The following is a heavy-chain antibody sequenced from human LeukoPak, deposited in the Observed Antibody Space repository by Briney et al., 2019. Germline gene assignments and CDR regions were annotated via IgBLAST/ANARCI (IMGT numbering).Heavy chain of an antibody. V-gene: IGHV4-61*08. D-gene: IGHD6-19*01. CDR2: IYYSGST. J-gene: IGHJ3*02. CDR3: ARDFRYSSGWYENDAFDI. CDR1: GGSISSGDYY. Sequence: SQTLSLTCTVSGGSISSGDYYWSWIRQPPGKGLEWIGYIYYSGSTNYNPSLKSRVTISVDTSKNQFSLKLSSVTAADTAVYYCARDFRYSSGWYENDAFDIWGQGTMVTVSS.